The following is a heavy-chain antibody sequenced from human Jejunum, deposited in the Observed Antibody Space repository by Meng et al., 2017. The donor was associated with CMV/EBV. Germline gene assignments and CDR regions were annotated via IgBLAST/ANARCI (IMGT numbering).Heavy chain of an antibody. V-gene: IGHV4-61*02. J-gene: IGHJ4*02. CDR2: IYSTGNT. D-gene: IGHD6-19*01. Sequence: QVQLQGSAPGLVKPSQTLSLTCNVSGGSISSGSYYWSWIRQPAGKGLEWIGRIYSTGNTNYNPSLQSRITISRDTSKNQFSLRLSSVTAADTAVYYCARDGFDQTSHGWYPFEYWGQGALVTVSS. CDR1: GGSISSGSYY. CDR3: ARDGFDQTSHGWYPFEY.